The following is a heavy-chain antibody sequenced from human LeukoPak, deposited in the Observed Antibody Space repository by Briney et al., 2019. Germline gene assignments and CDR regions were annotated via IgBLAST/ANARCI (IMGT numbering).Heavy chain of an antibody. D-gene: IGHD5-24*01. CDR1: GGSFSGYY. J-gene: IGHJ4*02. V-gene: IGHV4-34*01. CDR3: ARERDASEYYFDY. Sequence: SETLSLTCTVSGGSFSGYYWSWIRQPPGKGLEWIGEINHSGSTNYNPSLKSRVTISVDTSKNQFSLKLTSVTAADTAVYYCARERDASEYYFDYWGQGTLVTVSS. CDR2: INHSGST.